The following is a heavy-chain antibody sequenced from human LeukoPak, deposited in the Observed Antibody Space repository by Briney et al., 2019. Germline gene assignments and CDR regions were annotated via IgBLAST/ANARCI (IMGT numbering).Heavy chain of an antibody. CDR1: GYTFTSYD. V-gene: IGHV1-8*01. CDR3: ARSRSPLLLRS. D-gene: IGHD1-26*01. J-gene: IGHJ5*02. CDR2: MNPNSGNT. Sequence: GASVTVSCKASGYTFTSYDMNWVRQAPGQGLEWMGWMNPNSGNTGYAQKFEGRVTMTSNTSITTAYMELSSLRSEDTAVYYCARSRSPLLLRSWGQGTLVTVSS.